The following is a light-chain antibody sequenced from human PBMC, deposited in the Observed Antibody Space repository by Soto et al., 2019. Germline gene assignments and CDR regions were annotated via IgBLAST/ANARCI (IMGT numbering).Light chain of an antibody. CDR3: LLYYNAVRV. CDR1: TGPVTGGHY. CDR2: DTV. Sequence: QAVVTQEPSLTVSPGGTDTLTCGSSTGPVTGGHYPYWFQQKPGQAPKILISDTVNRASWTPVRFSGSLLGGKAALTLSGAQPEDEADYYCLLYYNAVRVFGGGTKLTVL. J-gene: IGLJ3*02. V-gene: IGLV7-46*01.